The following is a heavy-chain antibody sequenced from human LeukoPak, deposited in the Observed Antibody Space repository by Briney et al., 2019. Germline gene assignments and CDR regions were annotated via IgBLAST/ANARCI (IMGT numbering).Heavy chain of an antibody. J-gene: IGHJ4*02. CDR3: AKESIAAAGSQDY. CDR2: IYYSGTT. D-gene: IGHD6-13*01. V-gene: IGHV4-39*07. CDR1: GGSISTSSYY. Sequence: SETLSLTCSVSGGSISTSSYYWGWIRQSPGKGLEWIGTIYYSGTTYYNASLKSRLTMSIDTSRSQFSLKLSSVTAADTAVYYCAKESIAAAGSQDYWGQGTLVTVSS.